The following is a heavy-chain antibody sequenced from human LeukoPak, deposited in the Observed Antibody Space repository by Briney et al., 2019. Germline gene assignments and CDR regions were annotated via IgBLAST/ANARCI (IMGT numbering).Heavy chain of an antibody. Sequence: ASVKVSCKASGCTFTSYDINWVRQATGQGLEWMGWMNPNSGNTGYAQKFQGRVTMTRNTSISTAYMELSSLRSEDTAVYYCARAGYCSSTSCYITNYGMDVWGQGTTVTVSS. CDR2: MNPNSGNT. CDR3: ARAGYCSSTSCYITNYGMDV. J-gene: IGHJ6*02. V-gene: IGHV1-8*01. D-gene: IGHD2-2*02. CDR1: GCTFTSYD.